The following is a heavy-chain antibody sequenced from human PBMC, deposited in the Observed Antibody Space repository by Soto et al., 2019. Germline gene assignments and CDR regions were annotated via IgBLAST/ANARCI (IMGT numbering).Heavy chain of an antibody. CDR2: VKSKTDGGTT. D-gene: IGHD2-8*01. J-gene: IGHJ4*01. CDR3: TTVSFNANTIVHFDY. Sequence: PGGSLRLSCAASGFIFSNAWINWVRQAPGKGLEWVGRVKSKTDGGTTDFAAPVKGRFAISRDDSKNMVYLEMNSLKTEDTAIYYCTTVSFNANTIVHFDYCSQRTVLTVSS. CDR1: GFIFSNAW. V-gene: IGHV3-15*07.